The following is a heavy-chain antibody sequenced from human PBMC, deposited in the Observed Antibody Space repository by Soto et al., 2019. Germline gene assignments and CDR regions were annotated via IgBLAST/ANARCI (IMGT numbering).Heavy chain of an antibody. Sequence: WASVKVSCKASGGTFSSYAISWVRQAPGQGLEWMGWINPNNGGTNYAQKVQGRVTMTRDTSISTAYMELSRLRSDDTAVYYCACACIRAASGNENFQHLGQGNLGTVSS. CDR1: GGTFSSYA. CDR2: INPNNGGT. CDR3: ACACIRAASGNENFQH. J-gene: IGHJ1*01. D-gene: IGHD6-13*01. V-gene: IGHV1-2*02.